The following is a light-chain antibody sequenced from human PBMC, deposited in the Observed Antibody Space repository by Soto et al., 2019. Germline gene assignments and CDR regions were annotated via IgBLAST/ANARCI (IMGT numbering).Light chain of an antibody. J-gene: IGKJ2*01. CDR3: QQYDSYPYT. V-gene: IGKV1-5*03. Sequence: DIPMTQSPSTLSASVGDRVTITCRASQGISTWLAWDQQKPGKAPKVLIYKASTLESGVPPRFGGSGSGTEFTLTISRLQPGEFATYYCQQYDSYPYTFGQGTKLEIK. CDR1: QGISTW. CDR2: KAS.